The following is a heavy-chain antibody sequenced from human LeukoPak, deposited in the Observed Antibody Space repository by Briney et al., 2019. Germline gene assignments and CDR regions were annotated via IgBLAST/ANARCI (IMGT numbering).Heavy chain of an antibody. CDR1: GFTFSGYA. CDR2: ISGSGGST. Sequence: GGSLRFSCAASGFTFSGYAMSWVRQAPGKGLEWVSAISGSGGSTYYADSVKGRFTISRDNSKNTLYLQMNSLRAEDTAIYYCAKDRRDIVVVPAVLLDYWGQGTLVTVSS. D-gene: IGHD2-2*01. CDR3: AKDRRDIVVVPAVLLDY. J-gene: IGHJ4*02. V-gene: IGHV3-23*01.